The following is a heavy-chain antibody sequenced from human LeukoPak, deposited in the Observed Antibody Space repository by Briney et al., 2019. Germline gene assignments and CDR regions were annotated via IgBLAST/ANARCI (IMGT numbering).Heavy chain of an antibody. CDR3: AKDSSGYYGVFDY. D-gene: IGHD3-22*01. J-gene: IGHJ4*02. CDR2: ISWNSGSI. CDR1: GFTFDDYA. V-gene: IGHV3-9*01. Sequence: GGSLRLSCAASGFTFDDYAMHWVRQAPGKGLEWVSGISWNSGSIGYADSVKGRFTISRDNAKNSLYLQMNSLRPEDTALYYCAKDSSGYYGVFDYWGQGTLVTVSS.